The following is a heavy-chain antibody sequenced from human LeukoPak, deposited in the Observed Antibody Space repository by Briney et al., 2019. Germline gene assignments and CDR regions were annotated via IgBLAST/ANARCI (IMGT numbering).Heavy chain of an antibody. Sequence: PGRSLRLSCAASGFTFSSYAMHWVRQAPGKGLEWVAVISYDGSNKYYADSVKGRFTISRDNSKNTLYLQMNSLRAEDTAVYYCARILMERRAAGAFDIWGQGTMVTVSS. CDR3: ARILMERRAAGAFDI. CDR2: ISYDGSNK. V-gene: IGHV3-30*14. D-gene: IGHD6-25*01. CDR1: GFTFSSYA. J-gene: IGHJ3*02.